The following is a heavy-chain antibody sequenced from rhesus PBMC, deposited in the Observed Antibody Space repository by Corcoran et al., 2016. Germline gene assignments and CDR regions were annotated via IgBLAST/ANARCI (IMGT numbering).Heavy chain of an antibody. J-gene: IGHJ5-1*01. CDR2: ISGGGSI. D-gene: IGHD3-28*01. CDR3: AKVPTYYYESGYYTEYNRFDV. Sequence: EVQLVESGGGLAKPGGSLRLSCAASGFTFSSYAMHWVRQAPGKGLEWVSAISGGGSIYYADSVNGRFTISRDNAKNTLSLQMNSLRAEDTAVYYCAKVPTYYYESGYYTEYNRFDVWGPGVLVTVSS. V-gene: IGHV3-103*01. CDR1: GFTFSSYA.